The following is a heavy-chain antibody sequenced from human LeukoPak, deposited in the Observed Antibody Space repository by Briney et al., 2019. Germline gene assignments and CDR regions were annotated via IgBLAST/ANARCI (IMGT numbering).Heavy chain of an antibody. D-gene: IGHD6-19*01. CDR2: ISYDGSNK. Sequence: GRSLRLSCAASGFTFSSYAMHWVRQAPGKGLEWVAVISYDGSNKYYADSVKGRFTISRDNSKNTLYLQMNSLRAEDTAVYYCASCHSSGWFQDAFDIWGQGTMVTVSS. CDR1: GFTFSSYA. J-gene: IGHJ3*02. CDR3: ASCHSSGWFQDAFDI. V-gene: IGHV3-30-3*01.